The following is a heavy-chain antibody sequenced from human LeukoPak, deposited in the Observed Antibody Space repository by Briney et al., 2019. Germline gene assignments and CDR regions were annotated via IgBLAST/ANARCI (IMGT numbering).Heavy chain of an antibody. CDR3: ARAVGDYTFDY. CDR1: GGSIRSYY. D-gene: IGHD4-17*01. J-gene: IGHJ4*02. CDR2: ISNTGST. V-gene: IGHV4-59*01. Sequence: PSETLSLTCTVSGGSIRSYYWSWFRQPPGKGLEWIAYISNTGSTKYNPSLRGRVTISVDTSKNQFSLKLSSVTAADTAVYYCARAVGDYTFDYWGQGALVTVSS.